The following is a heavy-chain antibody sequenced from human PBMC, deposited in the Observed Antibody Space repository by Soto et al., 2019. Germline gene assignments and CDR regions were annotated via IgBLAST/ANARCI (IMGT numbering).Heavy chain of an antibody. CDR2: VSPDGRTA. V-gene: IGHV3-74*01. Sequence: HPGGSLRLSCAVSGFTFGNYWMHWVRQAPGKGLVWVSRVSPDGRTATYADSVKGRFTISRDNAKSTLYLQMNSLRAEDTAVYYCARFNVVRMASAGLDFWGLGTLVTVSS. CDR3: ARFNVVRMASAGLDF. D-gene: IGHD1-1*01. J-gene: IGHJ1*01. CDR1: GFTFGNYW.